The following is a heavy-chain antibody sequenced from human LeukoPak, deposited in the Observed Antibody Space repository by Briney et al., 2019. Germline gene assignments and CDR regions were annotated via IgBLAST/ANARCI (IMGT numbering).Heavy chain of an antibody. CDR3: ARDSHYCSSTSCYSGWFDP. D-gene: IGHD2-2*01. Sequence: PSETLSLTCTVSGGSISSYYWSWLRQPAGRGLEWIGRIYTSGSTNYNPSLKSQVTMSVDTSKNQFSLKLSSVTAADTAVYYCARDSHYCSSTSCYSGWFDPWGQGTLVTVSS. CDR2: IYTSGST. V-gene: IGHV4-4*07. J-gene: IGHJ5*02. CDR1: GGSISSYY.